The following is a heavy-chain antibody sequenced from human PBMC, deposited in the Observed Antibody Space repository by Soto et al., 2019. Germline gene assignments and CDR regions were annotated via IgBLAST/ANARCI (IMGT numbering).Heavy chain of an antibody. CDR3: ARHSRGIVVVPAAIRYFYYGMDV. J-gene: IGHJ6*02. V-gene: IGHV5-51*01. CDR1: GVSFNNYW. Sequence: GESLKISCKGSGVSFNNYWIGWVRQMPGKSLELMGIIYPGDSNIRYSPSFLGQVTISADKSISTAYLQWSSLKASDTAMYYCARHSRGIVVVPAAIRYFYYGMDVWGPGTTVTVSS. D-gene: IGHD2-2*02. CDR2: IYPGDSNI.